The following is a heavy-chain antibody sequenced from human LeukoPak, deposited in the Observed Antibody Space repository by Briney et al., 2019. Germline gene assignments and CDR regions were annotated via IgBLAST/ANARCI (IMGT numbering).Heavy chain of an antibody. D-gene: IGHD3-22*01. CDR1: GFTVSSNY. Sequence: PGGSLRLSCAASGFTVSSNYMSWVRQAPGKGLEWVSVIYSGGSTYYADSVKGRFTISRDNSKNTLYLQMNSLRAEDTAVYYCARGYYDSSGYAGFDYWGQGTLVTVSS. V-gene: IGHV3-53*01. CDR2: IYSGGST. CDR3: ARGYYDSSGYAGFDY. J-gene: IGHJ4*02.